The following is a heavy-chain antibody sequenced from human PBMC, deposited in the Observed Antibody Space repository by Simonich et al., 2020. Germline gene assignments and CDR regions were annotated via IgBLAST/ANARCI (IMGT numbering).Heavy chain of an antibody. CDR2: RSYDGSNK. Sequence: VVQPGRSLSLSCAASGFTFSSYAMHWVRQAPGKGLEWVAVRSYDGSNKYYADAVKGRFTISRDNSKNTLYLQMNSLRAEDTAVYYCARGWTIYWYFDLWGRGTLVTVSS. CDR3: ARGWTIYWYFDL. CDR1: GFTFSSYA. J-gene: IGHJ2*01. V-gene: IGHV3-30*07. D-gene: IGHD2-21*01.